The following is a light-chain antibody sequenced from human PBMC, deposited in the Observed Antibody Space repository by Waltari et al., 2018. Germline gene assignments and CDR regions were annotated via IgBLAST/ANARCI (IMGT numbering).Light chain of an antibody. CDR3: QHYVRLPVA. V-gene: IGKV3-20*01. J-gene: IGKJ1*01. CDR1: QSVGRT. CDR2: GAS. Sequence: EIVLTQSPGTLSLSPGERATLSCRASQSVGRTLAWYQQKPGQAPRLLIYGASNRATGTPDRFSGSGSGTDFSFTISRLDPADFAVYYCQHYVRLPVAFGQGTTVEIK.